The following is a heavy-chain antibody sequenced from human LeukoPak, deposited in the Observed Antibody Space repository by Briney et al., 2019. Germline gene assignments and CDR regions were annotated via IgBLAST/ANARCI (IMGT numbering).Heavy chain of an antibody. J-gene: IGHJ4*02. D-gene: IGHD3-10*01. CDR1: GCTFSSYA. Sequence: GASVKVSCKASGCTFSSYAISWVRQAPGQGLEWMGGIIPIFGTANYAQKFQGRATITADESTSTAYMELSSLRSEDTAVYYYARAGHYYGSGSYLFDYWGQGTLVTVSS. CDR2: IIPIFGTA. V-gene: IGHV1-69*13. CDR3: ARAGHYYGSGSYLFDY.